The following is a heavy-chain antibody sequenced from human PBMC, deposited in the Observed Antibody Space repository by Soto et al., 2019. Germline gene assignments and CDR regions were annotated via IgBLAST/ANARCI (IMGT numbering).Heavy chain of an antibody. D-gene: IGHD1-26*01. CDR1: GFTFSSYA. J-gene: IGHJ5*01. CDR2: ISGSGGST. CDR3: AKGKISTTTYTSFDS. V-gene: IGHV3-23*01. Sequence: GGSLRLSCAASGFTFSSYAMSWVRQAPGKGLEWVPAISGSGGSTYYADSVKGRFTISRDNSKNTLYLQMSSLRAEDTAVYYCAKGKISTTTYTSFDSWGQGTLVTVSS.